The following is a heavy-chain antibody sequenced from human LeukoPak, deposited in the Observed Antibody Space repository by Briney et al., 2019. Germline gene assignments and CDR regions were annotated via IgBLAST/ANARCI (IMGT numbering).Heavy chain of an antibody. CDR1: GDSISINYN. J-gene: IGHJ4*02. D-gene: IGHD6-19*01. V-gene: IGHV4-39*01. CDR3: VRHRQWLLFPDY. Sequence: SETLSLTCTVSGDSISINYNWGWIRQPPGKGLEWIGSIFYSGATYYSPSLKGRVTISVDTSENQFSLKLSSMTAADTAVYYCVRHRQWLLFPDYWGQGTLVTVSS. CDR2: IFYSGAT.